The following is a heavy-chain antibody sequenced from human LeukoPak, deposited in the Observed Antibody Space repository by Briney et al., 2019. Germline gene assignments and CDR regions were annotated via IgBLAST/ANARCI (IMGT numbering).Heavy chain of an antibody. CDR1: GGSFTSYG. D-gene: IGHD3-3*01. J-gene: IGHJ4*02. CDR3: AAGGAYEFRDDY. Sequence: SVKVSCKAYGGSFTSYGISWVRQAPGQGLEWMGKIIPIYGRANYGQKFQGRVTITADELTTTSYMELSSLTAEDMAVYYCAAGGAYEFRDDYWGQGTLVTVSS. CDR2: IIPIYGRA. V-gene: IGHV1-69*13.